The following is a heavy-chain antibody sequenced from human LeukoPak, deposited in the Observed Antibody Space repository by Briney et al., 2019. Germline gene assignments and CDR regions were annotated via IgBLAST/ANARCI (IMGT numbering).Heavy chain of an antibody. Sequence: SGTLSLTCAVSGGSISSSNWWSWVRQPPGKGLEWIGEIYHSGSTNYNPSLKSRVTISVDTSKNQFSLKLSSVTAADTSVYYCAREGGRTYYYDSSGSENKGFDYWGQGTLVTVSS. J-gene: IGHJ4*02. D-gene: IGHD3-22*01. CDR1: GGSISSSNW. CDR2: IYHSGST. CDR3: AREGGRTYYYDSSGSENKGFDY. V-gene: IGHV4-4*02.